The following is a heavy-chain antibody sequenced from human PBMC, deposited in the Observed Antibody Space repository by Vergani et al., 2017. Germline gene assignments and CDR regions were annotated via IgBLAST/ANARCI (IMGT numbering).Heavy chain of an antibody. CDR3: ARDLRLLYNRFDP. CDR1: GFTFNHYG. Sequence: QVQLVESGGGVVQPGRSLRLSCAASGFTFNHYGMHWVRQAPGKGLEWVAVIWYDGNNKQYADSVKGRFTISRDNSKSTMYLQMNSLRDGDTGVYYCARDLRLLYNRFDPWGQGTLVTVSS. D-gene: IGHD1-14*01. J-gene: IGHJ5*02. V-gene: IGHV3-33*01. CDR2: IWYDGNNK.